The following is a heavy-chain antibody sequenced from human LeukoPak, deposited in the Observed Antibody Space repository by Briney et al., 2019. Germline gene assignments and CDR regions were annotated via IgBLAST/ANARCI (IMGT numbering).Heavy chain of an antibody. CDR2: IYYSGST. D-gene: IGHD4-17*01. CDR1: GGSISSYY. V-gene: IGHV4-39*07. CDR3: ARVSGVTTADY. Sequence: SETLSLTCTVSGGSISSYYWGWIRQPPGKGLEWIGSIYYSGSTYYNPSLKSRVTISVDTSKNQFSLKLSSVTAADTAVYYCARVSGVTTADYWGQGTLVTVSS. J-gene: IGHJ4*02.